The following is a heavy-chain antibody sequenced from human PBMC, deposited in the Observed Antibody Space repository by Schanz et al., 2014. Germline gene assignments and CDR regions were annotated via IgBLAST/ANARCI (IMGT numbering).Heavy chain of an antibody. CDR1: GFTFSSYA. Sequence: EVQLLESGGGLVQPGGSLRLSCAASGFTFSSYAMSWVRQVPGKGLEWLSYIATSSSTRHYADSVKGRVTISRDNSKNTLYLQMNTLRAEDTAVYYCARDRGYCSGGSCLTFDYWGQGTLVTVSS. V-gene: IGHV3-48*01. CDR2: IATSSSTR. D-gene: IGHD2-15*01. CDR3: ARDRGYCSGGSCLTFDY. J-gene: IGHJ4*02.